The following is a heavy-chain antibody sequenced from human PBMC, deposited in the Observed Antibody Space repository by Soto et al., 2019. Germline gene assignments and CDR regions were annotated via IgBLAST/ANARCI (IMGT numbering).Heavy chain of an antibody. CDR2: IIPIFGTA. CDR1: GGTFSSHA. J-gene: IGHJ5*02. D-gene: IGHD3-10*01. V-gene: IGHV1-69*13. CDR3: ARDSDYYGSGSYP. Sequence: ASVKVSCKASGGTFSSHAISWVRQALGQGLEWMGGIIPIFGTANYAQKFQGRVTITADESTSTAYMELSSLRSEDTAVYYCARDSDYYGSGSYPWGQGTLVTVSS.